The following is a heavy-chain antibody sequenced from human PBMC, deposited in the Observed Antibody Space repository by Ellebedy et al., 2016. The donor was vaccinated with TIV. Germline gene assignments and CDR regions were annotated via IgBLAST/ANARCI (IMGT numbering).Heavy chain of an antibody. Sequence: GESLKISCAASGFTVSSNGMSWVRQAPGKGLEWVSYISSSSSTIYYADSVKGRFTISRDNAKNSLFLQMDNLRADDTAVYYCARDPRPYLRYGHYDFWGQGTLVTVSS. CDR3: ARDPRPYLRYGHYDF. V-gene: IGHV3-48*04. CDR2: ISSSSSTI. CDR1: GFTVSSNG. J-gene: IGHJ4*02. D-gene: IGHD3-9*01.